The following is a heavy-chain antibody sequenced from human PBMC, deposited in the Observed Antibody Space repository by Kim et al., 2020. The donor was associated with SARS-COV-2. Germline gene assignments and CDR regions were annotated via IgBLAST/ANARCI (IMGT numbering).Heavy chain of an antibody. CDR1: GFTFSSYE. D-gene: IGHD2-8*01. Sequence: GGSLRLSCAASGFTFSSYEMNWVRQAPGKGLEWISKISSSGTTIYYADSVRGRFTISRDNAKNALYLQMNSLRAEDTAVYYCARTNGGYGGEGYFDYWGQGTLVTVFS. CDR3: ARTNGGYGGEGYFDY. J-gene: IGHJ4*02. CDR2: ISSSGTTI. V-gene: IGHV3-48*03.